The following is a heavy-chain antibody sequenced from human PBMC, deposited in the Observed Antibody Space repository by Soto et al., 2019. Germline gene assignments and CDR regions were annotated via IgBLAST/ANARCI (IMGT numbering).Heavy chain of an antibody. Sequence: QVQLVESGGGVVQPGKSLRLSCAASGFTFSTHGMHWVRQAPGKGLEWVAVISYDGSNKYAADSVKGRFTISRDNSKDTLYLQMNSLRAEDTAVYYCAKCGCGVVNNYMDVWGKGTTVTVSS. D-gene: IGHD3-3*01. CDR3: AKCGCGVVNNYMDV. V-gene: IGHV3-30*18. CDR1: GFTFSTHG. J-gene: IGHJ6*03. CDR2: ISYDGSNK.